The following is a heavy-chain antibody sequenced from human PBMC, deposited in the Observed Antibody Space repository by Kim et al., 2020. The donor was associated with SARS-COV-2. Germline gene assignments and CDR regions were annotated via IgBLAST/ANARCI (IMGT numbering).Heavy chain of an antibody. Sequence: SETLSLTCTVSGGSISSGGYYWSWIRQHPGKGLEWIGYIYYSGSTYYNPSLKSRVTISVDTSKNQFSLKLSSVTAADTAVYYCARGLTLTVTNYYYYYGMDVWGQGTTVTVSS. CDR1: GGSISSGGYY. CDR2: IYYSGST. D-gene: IGHD4-17*01. CDR3: ARGLTLTVTNYYYYYGMDV. J-gene: IGHJ6*02. V-gene: IGHV4-31*03.